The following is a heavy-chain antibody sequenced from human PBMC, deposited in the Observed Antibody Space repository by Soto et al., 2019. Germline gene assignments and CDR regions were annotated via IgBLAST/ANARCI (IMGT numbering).Heavy chain of an antibody. J-gene: IGHJ5*02. D-gene: IGHD6-13*01. V-gene: IGHV1-2*04. Sequence: ASVKVSCKASGYTFTGYYLHWVRQAPGQGLEWMGWINPNSGGTSYAQKFQGWVTMTRDTSISTAYMELSSLRSEDTAVYYCASYFSRTAAGSRWFLPWGQGPLV. CDR3: ASYFSRTAAGSRWFLP. CDR1: GYTFTGYY. CDR2: INPNSGGT.